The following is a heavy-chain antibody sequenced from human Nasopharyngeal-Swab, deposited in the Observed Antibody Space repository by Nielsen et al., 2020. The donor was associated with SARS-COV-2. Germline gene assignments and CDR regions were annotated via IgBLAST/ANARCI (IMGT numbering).Heavy chain of an antibody. Sequence: GESLKISCAASGLGFSASPIIWVRQASGKGLEWVGRIRNKVNSYATTYGVSVKGRFTISRDDSKNTAYLQMNSLKTEDTAVYFCARINPASGSYYDAIDTWGQGTMVTVSS. J-gene: IGHJ3*02. CDR1: GLGFSASP. CDR3: ARINPASGSYYDAIDT. CDR2: IRNKVNSYAT. D-gene: IGHD1-26*01. V-gene: IGHV3-73*01.